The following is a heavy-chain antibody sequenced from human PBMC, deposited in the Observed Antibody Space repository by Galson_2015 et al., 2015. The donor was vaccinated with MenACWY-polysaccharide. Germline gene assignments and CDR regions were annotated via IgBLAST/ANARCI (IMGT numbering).Heavy chain of an antibody. D-gene: IGHD1-26*01. CDR1: GFTFSTYA. CDR3: VINGYTGSSYGYFDS. V-gene: IGHV3-30*03. CDR2: ISSSGDDK. Sequence: SLRLSCAASGFTFSTYAMHWVRQAPGQGLEWMATISSSGDDKYYADSVKGRFTISRDNSNNTLYLEMSSLRAGDTAVYYCVINGYTGSSYGYFDSWGQGSLGTVSS. J-gene: IGHJ4*02.